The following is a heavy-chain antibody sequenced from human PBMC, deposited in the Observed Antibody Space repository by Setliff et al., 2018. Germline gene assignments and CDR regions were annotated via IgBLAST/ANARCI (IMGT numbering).Heavy chain of an antibody. CDR2: MNPQNGNT. V-gene: IGHV1-8*01. J-gene: IGHJ6*03. CDR1: GYTFTFYD. D-gene: IGHD3-10*01. Sequence: ASVKVSCKASGYTFTFYDINWVRQATGQGLEWIGWMNPQNGNTGYVRKFQGRVTMTRNTSISTAYMELSSLRSDDTAVYYCATVKRGGTSGTSYLYYYMDVWGKGTTVTVSS. CDR3: ATVKRGGTSGTSYLYYYMDV.